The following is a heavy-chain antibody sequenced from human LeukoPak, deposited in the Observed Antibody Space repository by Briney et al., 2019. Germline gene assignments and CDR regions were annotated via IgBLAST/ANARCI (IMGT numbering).Heavy chain of an antibody. CDR2: IYYSGST. Sequence: PSETLSLTCTVSGGSISSYYWSWIRQPPGKGLEWIGYIYYSGSTNYNLSLKSRVTVSVDTSKNQFSLKLSSVTAADTAVYYCARDGTRLVTYYYYYMDVWGKGTTVTVSS. CDR3: ARDGTRLVTYYYYYMDV. CDR1: GGSISSYY. J-gene: IGHJ6*03. V-gene: IGHV4-59*12. D-gene: IGHD2-21*02.